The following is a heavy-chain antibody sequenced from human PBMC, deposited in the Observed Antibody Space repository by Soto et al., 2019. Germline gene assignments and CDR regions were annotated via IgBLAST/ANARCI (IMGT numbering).Heavy chain of an antibody. CDR2: ISGSGGST. CDR1: GFTFSSYA. J-gene: IGHJ4*02. CDR3: AKPIGDVVVVAATILDY. Sequence: GGSQRLSCAASGFTFSSYAMSWVRQAPGKGLEWVSAISGSGGSTYYADSVKGRFTISRDNSKNTLYLQMNSLRAEDTAVYYCAKPIGDVVVVAATILDYWGQGTLVTVSS. V-gene: IGHV3-23*01. D-gene: IGHD2-15*01.